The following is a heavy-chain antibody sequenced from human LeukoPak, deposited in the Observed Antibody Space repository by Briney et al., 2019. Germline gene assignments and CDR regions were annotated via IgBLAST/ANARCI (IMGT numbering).Heavy chain of an antibody. J-gene: IGHJ4*02. Sequence: GASVKVSCKASGYTFTSYTLHWVRQAPGQGLDWMGLINPNSGGTNYAQKFQGRVTMTSDTSISTAYMELSRLTSDDTAVYYCARGRGNDYWGQGTLVTVSS. CDR1: GYTFTSYT. CDR3: ARGRGNDY. D-gene: IGHD1-1*01. CDR2: INPNSGGT. V-gene: IGHV1-2*02.